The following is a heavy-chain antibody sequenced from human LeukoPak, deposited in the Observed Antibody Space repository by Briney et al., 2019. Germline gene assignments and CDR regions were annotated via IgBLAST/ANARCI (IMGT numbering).Heavy chain of an antibody. CDR1: AFTFSSYE. CDR2: ISSSGSTI. J-gene: IGHJ4*02. D-gene: IGHD3-22*01. Sequence: GGSLRLSCAASAFTFSSYEMNWVRQAPGKGLEWVSYISSSGSTIYYADSVKGRFTISRDNAKNSLYLQMNSLRAEDTAVYYCARGDYYDSSGYYPYDYWGQGTLVTVSS. V-gene: IGHV3-48*03. CDR3: ARGDYYDSSGYYPYDY.